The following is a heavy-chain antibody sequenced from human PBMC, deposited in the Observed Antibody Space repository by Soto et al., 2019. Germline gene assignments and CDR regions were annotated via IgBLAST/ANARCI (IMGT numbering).Heavy chain of an antibody. Sequence: QVQLVQSGAEVKKPGSSVKVSCKASGGTFSSYAISWVRQAPGQGLEWMGEIIPIFGTANYAQKFKGRVTITADESTSTAYMELSSLRSEDTAVYYCARGIAALPPPFYYYYYGMDVWGQGTTVTVSS. CDR3: ARGIAALPPPFYYYYYGMDV. CDR1: GGTFSSYA. CDR2: IIPIFGTA. D-gene: IGHD6-6*01. V-gene: IGHV1-69*01. J-gene: IGHJ6*02.